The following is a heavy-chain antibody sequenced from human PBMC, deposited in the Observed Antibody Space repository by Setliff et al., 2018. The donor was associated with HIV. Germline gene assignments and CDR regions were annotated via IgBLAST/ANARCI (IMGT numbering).Heavy chain of an antibody. D-gene: IGHD1-1*01. J-gene: IGHJ4*02. Sequence: ASVKVSCKASGYTFTTYAVNWVRQAPGHGLEWMGWINAGNGNTKYSQKFQGRVTITRDTSASTACIEVNSLTSDDTAVYFCARGLRQLERSNYFDYWGQGTLVTVSS. CDR1: GYTFTTYA. V-gene: IGHV1-3*01. CDR2: INAGNGNT. CDR3: ARGLRQLERSNYFDY.